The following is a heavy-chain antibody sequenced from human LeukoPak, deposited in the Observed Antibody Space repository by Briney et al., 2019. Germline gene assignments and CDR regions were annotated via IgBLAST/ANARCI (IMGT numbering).Heavy chain of an antibody. J-gene: IGHJ6*03. CDR2: INWNSGSI. Sequence: GGSLRLSCAASGFTFDDYAMHWVRQTPGKGLEWVSGINWNSGSIDYADSVKGRFTISRDNAKNSLYLQMNNLRAWDTALYYCARGGGIVGASNRYYYYYMDVWGKGTTVTISS. CDR3: ARGGGIVGASNRYYYYYMDV. V-gene: IGHV3-9*01. D-gene: IGHD1-26*01. CDR1: GFTFDDYA.